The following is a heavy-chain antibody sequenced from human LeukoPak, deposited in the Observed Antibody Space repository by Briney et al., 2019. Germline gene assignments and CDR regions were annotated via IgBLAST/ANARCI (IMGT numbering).Heavy chain of an antibody. V-gene: IGHV3-33*01. D-gene: IGHD3-10*01. Sequence: PGRSLRLSCAASGFTFSSYGMHWVRQAPGKGLEWVAVIWYDGSNKYYADSVKGRFTVSRDNSKNTLYLQMNSLRAEDTAVYYCARGGVRGVIIDDAFDIWGQGTMVTVSS. CDR3: ARGGVRGVIIDDAFDI. CDR1: GFTFSSYG. CDR2: IWYDGSNK. J-gene: IGHJ3*02.